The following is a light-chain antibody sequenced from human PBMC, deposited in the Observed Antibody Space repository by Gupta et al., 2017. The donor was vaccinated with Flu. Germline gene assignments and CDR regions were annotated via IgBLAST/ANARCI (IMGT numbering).Light chain of an antibody. V-gene: IGLV3-21*02. CDR2: DDN. Sequence: TARAACEGNRIVGESGHLYQQKAGQAPVLVLFDDNDRLSGIPDRYSGSKSGNTATLTITRVEAGEEADYYCQVWYGRGDTDVVFGGGTKLTVL. J-gene: IGLJ2*01. CDR1: RIVGES. CDR3: QVWYGRGDTDVV.